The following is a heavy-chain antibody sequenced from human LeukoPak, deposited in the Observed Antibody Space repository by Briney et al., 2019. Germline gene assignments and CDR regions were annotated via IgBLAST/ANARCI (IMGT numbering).Heavy chain of an antibody. CDR2: INPNSGGT. Sequence: GASVKVSCKASGYTFTGYYMHWVRQAPGQGLEWMGWINPNSGGTNYAQKFQGRVTMTRDTSISTAYMELSRLRSDDTAVYYRARVPFKSYDSSGYPDYWGQGTLVTVSS. J-gene: IGHJ4*02. V-gene: IGHV1-2*02. CDR3: ARVPFKSYDSSGYPDY. CDR1: GYTFTGYY. D-gene: IGHD3-22*01.